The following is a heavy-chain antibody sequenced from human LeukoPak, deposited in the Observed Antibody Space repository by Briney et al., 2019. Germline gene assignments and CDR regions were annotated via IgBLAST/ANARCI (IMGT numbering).Heavy chain of an antibody. J-gene: IGHJ4*02. CDR1: GFTFSSCS. CDR2: ISSSSSYI. Sequence: GGSLRLSCAASGFTFSSCSMNWVRQAPGKGLEWVSSISSSSSYIYYADSVKGRFTISRDNAKNSLYLQMNSLRAEDTAVYYCARAAAGNFDYWGQGTLVTVSS. CDR3: ARAAAGNFDY. D-gene: IGHD6-13*01. V-gene: IGHV3-21*01.